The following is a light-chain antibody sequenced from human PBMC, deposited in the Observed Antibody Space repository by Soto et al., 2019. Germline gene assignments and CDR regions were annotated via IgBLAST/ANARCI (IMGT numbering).Light chain of an antibody. Sequence: VVTQPPSVSGAPGQRVTISCTGSSSNIGAGYDVHWYQQLPGTAPKLLIYGNSNRPSGVPDRFSGSKSGTSASLAITGLQAEDEADYYCQSYDSSLSGSIFGGGTQLTVL. J-gene: IGLJ2*01. V-gene: IGLV1-40*01. CDR2: GNS. CDR3: QSYDSSLSGSI. CDR1: SSNIGAGYD.